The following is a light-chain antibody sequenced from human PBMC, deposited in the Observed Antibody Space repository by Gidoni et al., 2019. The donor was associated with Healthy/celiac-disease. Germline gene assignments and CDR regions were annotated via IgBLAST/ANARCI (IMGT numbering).Light chain of an antibody. CDR3: QAWDSSTGV. V-gene: IGLV3-1*01. CDR2: QDS. J-gene: IGLJ2*01. Sequence: SYALTQPPSVSVSPGQTASITCSGDKLGAKYACWYQQKPGQSPVLVIYQDSKRPSGIPERFSGSNAGNTATLTISGTQAMDEADYYCQAWDSSTGVFGGGTKLTVL. CDR1: KLGAKY.